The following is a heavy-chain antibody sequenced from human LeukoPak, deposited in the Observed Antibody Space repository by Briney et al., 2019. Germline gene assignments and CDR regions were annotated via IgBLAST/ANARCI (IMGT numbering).Heavy chain of an antibody. Sequence: PGGSLRLSCAASGFTFSNFAMSWVRQAPGKGLECVSLISANGGATYYADSVKGRFTISRDNSKSTLYLQMNSLRAEDTAVYYCARFSSGWYYFDYWGQGTLVTVSS. CDR1: GFTFSNFA. V-gene: IGHV3-23*01. D-gene: IGHD6-19*01. J-gene: IGHJ4*02. CDR3: ARFSSGWYYFDY. CDR2: ISANGGAT.